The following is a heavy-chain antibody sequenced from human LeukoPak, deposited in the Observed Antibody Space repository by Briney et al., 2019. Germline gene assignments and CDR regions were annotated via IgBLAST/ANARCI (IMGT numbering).Heavy chain of an antibody. Sequence: SQTLSLTCAVSGGSISSGGYSWSWIRQPPGKGLEWIGYIYHSGSTYYNPSLKSRVTISVDTSKNQFSLKLSSVTAADTAVYYCARGKGSGWYRRPDGFDYWGQGTLVTVSS. CDR3: ARGKGSGWYRRPDGFDY. V-gene: IGHV4-30-2*01. J-gene: IGHJ4*02. CDR2: IYHSGST. CDR1: GGSISSGGYS. D-gene: IGHD6-19*01.